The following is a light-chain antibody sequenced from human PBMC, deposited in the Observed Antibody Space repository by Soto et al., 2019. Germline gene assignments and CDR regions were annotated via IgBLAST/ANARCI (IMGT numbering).Light chain of an antibody. Sequence: EIGFTQSPGTVSLSPGESATLSRRASQSVSSSYLAWYQQKPGQAPRLLIYGASSRATGIPDRFSGSGSGTDFTLTISRLEPEDFAVYYCQQYGSSPSITFGQGTRREIK. CDR3: QQYGSSPSIT. V-gene: IGKV3-20*01. CDR2: GAS. CDR1: QSVSSSY. J-gene: IGKJ5*01.